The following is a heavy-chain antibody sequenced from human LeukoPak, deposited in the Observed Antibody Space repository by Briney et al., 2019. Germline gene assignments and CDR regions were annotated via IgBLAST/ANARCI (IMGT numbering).Heavy chain of an antibody. V-gene: IGHV3-23*01. CDR3: AKLDYDYVWGSYRYTWFYGRRVGY. Sequence: GGSLRLSCAASGFTFSSYAMSWVRQAPGKGLEWVSAISGSGGSTYYADSVKGRFTISRDNSKNTLYLQMNSLRAEDTAVYYCAKLDYDYVWGSYRYTWFYGRRVGYWGQGTLVTVSS. CDR1: GFTFSSYA. CDR2: ISGSGGST. D-gene: IGHD3-16*02. J-gene: IGHJ4*02.